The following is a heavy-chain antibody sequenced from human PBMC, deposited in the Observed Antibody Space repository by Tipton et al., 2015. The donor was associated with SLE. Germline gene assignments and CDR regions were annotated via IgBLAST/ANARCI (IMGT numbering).Heavy chain of an antibody. CDR2: IWYDGSNK. V-gene: IGHV3-33*06. CDR1: GFTFSSYG. D-gene: IGHD3-22*01. Sequence: RSLRLSCAASGFTFSSYGMHWVRQAPGKGLEWVAVIWYDGSNKYYADSVKGRFTISRDNSKNTLYLQMNSLRAEDTAVYYCAKEGGVPITMTFWYFDLWGRGTLVTVSS. CDR3: AKEGGVPITMTFWYFDL. J-gene: IGHJ2*01.